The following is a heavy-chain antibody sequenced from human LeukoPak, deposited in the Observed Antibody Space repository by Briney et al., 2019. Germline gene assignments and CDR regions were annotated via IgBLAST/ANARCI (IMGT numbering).Heavy chain of an antibody. CDR2: ISGSGGST. J-gene: IGHJ4*02. D-gene: IGHD3-10*01. Sequence: GGSLRLSCAASGFTFSSYAMSWVRQAPGKGLEWASAISGSGGSTYYADSVKGRFTISRDNSKNTLYLQMNSLRAEDTAVYYCAKVSLLWFGEFLWGQGTLVTVSS. V-gene: IGHV3-23*01. CDR1: GFTFSSYA. CDR3: AKVSLLWFGEFL.